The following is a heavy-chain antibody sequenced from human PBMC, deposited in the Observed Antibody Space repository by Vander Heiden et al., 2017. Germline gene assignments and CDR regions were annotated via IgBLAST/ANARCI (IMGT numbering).Heavy chain of an antibody. V-gene: IGHV3-15*01. D-gene: IGHD2-15*01. CDR2: SKKKSDGGTT. CDR3: STGYSVAVAATSGT. J-gene: IGHJ4*02. CDR1: GFTFTNAW. Sequence: VQLVESGGGFVTPGGSLRPSCAASGFTFTNAWLGWVRQAPGKGLEWVGRSKKKSDGGTTDYAAVVKGRFTISRDDSKNMLYLQMDGLKTEDTTVYYCSTGYSVAVAATSGTWGPGTLVTVSS.